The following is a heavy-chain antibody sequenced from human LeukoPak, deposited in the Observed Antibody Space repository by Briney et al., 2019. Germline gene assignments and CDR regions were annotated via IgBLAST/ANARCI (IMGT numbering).Heavy chain of an antibody. D-gene: IGHD1-20*01. V-gene: IGHV1-69*05. CDR3: ARDLGITGTYDNHCFDY. CDR1: GGTFNSHA. J-gene: IGHJ4*02. CDR2: FIPIFGTA. Sequence: SVKVSCKASGGTFNSHAISWVRQAPGQGLQWMGRFIPIFGTANYAQKFQGRVSITTDASTSTAYMQLSSLRFDDTAVYYCARDLGITGTYDNHCFDYWGQGTLVTVPS.